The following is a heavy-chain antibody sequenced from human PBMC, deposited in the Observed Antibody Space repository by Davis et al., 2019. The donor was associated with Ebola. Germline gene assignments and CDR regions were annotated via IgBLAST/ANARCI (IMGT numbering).Heavy chain of an antibody. CDR3: ARGRYFDWLLRRWKGFDY. D-gene: IGHD3-9*01. CDR2: ISGSGGST. CDR1: GFTFSSYA. V-gene: IGHV3-23*01. J-gene: IGHJ4*02. Sequence: GESLKISCAASGFTFSSYAMGWVRQAPGKGLQWVSSISGSGGSTYYADSVKGRFTISRDNSKNTLYLQMNSLRAEDTAVYYCARGRYFDWLLRRWKGFDYWGQGTLVTVSS.